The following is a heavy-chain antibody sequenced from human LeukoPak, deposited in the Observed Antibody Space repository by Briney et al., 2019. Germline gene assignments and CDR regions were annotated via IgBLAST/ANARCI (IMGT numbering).Heavy chain of an antibody. D-gene: IGHD6-19*01. CDR3: ALGARRLIAVAGTVGWFDP. CDR2: INHSGST. Sequence: PSETLSLTCAVYGGSFSGYYWSWIRQPPGKGLEWFGEINHSGSTNYNPSLKSRVTISVDTSKNQFSLKLSSVTAADTAVYYCALGARRLIAVAGTVGWFDPWGQGTLVTVSS. CDR1: GGSFSGYY. V-gene: IGHV4-34*01. J-gene: IGHJ5*02.